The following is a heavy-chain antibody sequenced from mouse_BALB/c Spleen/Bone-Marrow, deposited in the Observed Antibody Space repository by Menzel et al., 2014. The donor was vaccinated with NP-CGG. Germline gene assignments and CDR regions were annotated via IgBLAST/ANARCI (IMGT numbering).Heavy chain of an antibody. CDR2: INPDSSTI. V-gene: IGHV4-1*02. CDR3: SRPYYYGNFAY. CDR1: GFDFRRYW. Sequence: EVQLQQSGGGLVQPGGSLKLSCAASGFDFRRYWMSWVRQAPGKGLEWIGEINPDSSTINYTPSLKDKFIISRDNAKNTLYLQMSKVRSEDTALEYCSRPYYYGNFAYWGQRTLVTVSA. J-gene: IGHJ3*01. D-gene: IGHD1-1*01.